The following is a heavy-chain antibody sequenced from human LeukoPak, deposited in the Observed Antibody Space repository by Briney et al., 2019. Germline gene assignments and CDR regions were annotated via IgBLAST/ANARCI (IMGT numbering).Heavy chain of an antibody. CDR3: ASNVAGTVDNGFDY. V-gene: IGHV3-48*03. J-gene: IGHJ4*02. D-gene: IGHD6-19*01. CDR1: GFAFSVYE. CDR2: ISSSGGTR. Sequence: GGSLRLSCAASGFAFSVYEMYWVRQAPGKGLEWISYISSSGGTRYYADSVKGRFTISRDNAKNSLYLQMNSLRAEDTAVYYCASNVAGTVDNGFDYWGQGTLVTVSS.